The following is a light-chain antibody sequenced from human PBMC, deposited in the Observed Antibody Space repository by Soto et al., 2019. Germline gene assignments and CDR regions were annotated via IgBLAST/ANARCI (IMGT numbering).Light chain of an antibody. CDR2: DAS. Sequence: DVQMTQSPSTLSASVGDRVTITCRASQSISSGLAWYQQKPGKAPKVLIYDASSLESGVPSRFSGSGYGTEFTLTISNLQPHDFATYYCQQYNSYLVTFGGGTKVEIK. V-gene: IGKV1-5*01. J-gene: IGKJ4*01. CDR1: QSISSG. CDR3: QQYNSYLVT.